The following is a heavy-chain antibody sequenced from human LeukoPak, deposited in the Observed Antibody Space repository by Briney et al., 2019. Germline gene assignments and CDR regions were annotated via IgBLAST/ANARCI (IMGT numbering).Heavy chain of an antibody. D-gene: IGHD6-19*01. CDR2: IDNDGSDT. Sequence: GGSLRLSCAASGFTFTSHWMHWVRQAPGKGLVWVSRIDNDGSDTTYADSVRGRFTISRDNAKNSLYLQMNSLRAEDTAVYYCARFALGPIAVAPYFDYWGQGTLVTVSS. V-gene: IGHV3-74*01. CDR3: ARFALGPIAVAPYFDY. J-gene: IGHJ4*02. CDR1: GFTFTSHW.